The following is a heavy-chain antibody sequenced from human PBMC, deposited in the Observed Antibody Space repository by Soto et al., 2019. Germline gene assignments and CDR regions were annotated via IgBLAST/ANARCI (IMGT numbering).Heavy chain of an antibody. D-gene: IGHD3-22*01. CDR2: ISGYNGNT. CDR3: ARDRSYYDGSAYYYVGGGALWLDY. J-gene: IGHJ4*02. Sequence: ASVKVSCKASGYMFTSYGISWVRQAPGQGLEWMGWISGYNGNTNYAQKLQGRVTMTTDTSRTTAYMELSSLRSDDTAVYYCARDRSYYDGSAYYYVGGGALWLDYWGQGTLVTVSS. V-gene: IGHV1-18*01. CDR1: GYMFTSYG.